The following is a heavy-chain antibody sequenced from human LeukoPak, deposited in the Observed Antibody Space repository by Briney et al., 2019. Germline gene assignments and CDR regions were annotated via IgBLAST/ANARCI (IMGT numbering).Heavy chain of an antibody. J-gene: IGHJ5*02. D-gene: IGHD6-13*01. CDR3: AREMSSSWYVDWFDP. Sequence: GGSLRLSCAASGFTFSSYWMSWVRQAPGKGLEWVANIKQDGSEKYYVDSVKGRFTISRDNAKNSLYLQMNSLRAEDTAVYYCAREMSSSWYVDWFDPWGQGTLVTVSS. CDR2: IKQDGSEK. V-gene: IGHV3-7*01. CDR1: GFTFSSYW.